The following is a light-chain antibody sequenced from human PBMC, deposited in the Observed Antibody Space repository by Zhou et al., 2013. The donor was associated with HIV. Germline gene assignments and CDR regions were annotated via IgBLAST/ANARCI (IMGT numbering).Light chain of an antibody. J-gene: IGKJ2*01. V-gene: IGKV3-20*01. CDR1: QSVSSSY. CDR3: QQYGSSPHT. CDR2: GAS. Sequence: EIVLTQSPGTLSLSPGERATLSCRASQSVSSSYLAWYQQKPGQAPRLLIYGASSRATGIPDRFSGSGSGTDFTLTISRLEPEDFAVFYCQQYGSSPHTFGRRGPS.